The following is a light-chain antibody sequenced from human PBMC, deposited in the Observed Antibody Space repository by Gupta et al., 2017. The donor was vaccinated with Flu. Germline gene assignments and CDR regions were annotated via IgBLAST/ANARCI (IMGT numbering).Light chain of an antibody. Sequence: QSALTQPRSVSGSPGQSVTISCTGTSSDVGGYNYVSWYQQHPGKAPQLMIYDVTKRPSGVPDRFSGSKSGNTASLTISGLQAEDEADYYCCSYAGSYTFWVFGGGTKRTVL. CDR2: DVT. CDR3: CSYAGSYTFWV. J-gene: IGLJ3*02. V-gene: IGLV2-11*01. CDR1: SSDVGGYNY.